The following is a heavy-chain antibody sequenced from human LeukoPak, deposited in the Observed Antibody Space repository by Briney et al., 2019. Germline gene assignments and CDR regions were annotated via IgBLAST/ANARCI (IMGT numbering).Heavy chain of an antibody. J-gene: IGHJ4*02. V-gene: IGHV1-2*02. CDR1: GYTFTGYF. D-gene: IGHD6-13*01. CDR3: ARVVDSSSRYYFDY. Sequence: ASVKVSCKASGYTFTGYFMNWVRQAPGQGLGWMGCINPDSGGTAYAQKFQGRVTMTRDPSISTAYMELSRLRSDDTAVYYCARVVDSSSRYYFDYWGQGTLVTVSS. CDR2: INPDSGGT.